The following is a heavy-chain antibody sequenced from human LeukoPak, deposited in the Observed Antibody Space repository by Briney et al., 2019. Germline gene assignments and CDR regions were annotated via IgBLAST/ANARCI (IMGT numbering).Heavy chain of an antibody. V-gene: IGHV3-21*01. J-gene: IGHJ4*02. CDR1: GFTFSSYS. D-gene: IGHD3-16*02. CDR2: ISSSSSYI. Sequence: GGSLRLSCAASGFTFSSYSMNWVRQAPGKGLEWVSSISSSSSYIYYADSVKGRFTISRDNAKNSLYLQMNSLRAEDTAVYYCARDTSLGELSLTPGYFDYWGQGTLVTVSS. CDR3: ARDTSLGELSLTPGYFDY.